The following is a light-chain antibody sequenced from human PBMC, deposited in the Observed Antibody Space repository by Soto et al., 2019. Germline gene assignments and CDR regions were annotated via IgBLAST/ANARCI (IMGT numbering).Light chain of an antibody. CDR3: QQSHSISPIT. CDR1: QSISGH. Sequence: DIQMTQSPSSLSASVGDTVTVTCRASQSISGHLNWYQQKPGKAPKLLIYDASNLKGGVPSRFRGRGSGTNFTLTITRLQPDDFATDFCQQSHSISPITFGQGTRLEIK. J-gene: IGKJ5*01. V-gene: IGKV1-39*01. CDR2: DAS.